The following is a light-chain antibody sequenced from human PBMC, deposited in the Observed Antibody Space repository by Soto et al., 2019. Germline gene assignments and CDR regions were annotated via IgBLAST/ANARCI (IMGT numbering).Light chain of an antibody. CDR1: QNIATQF. J-gene: IGKJ2*01. Sequence: VLTQSPGTLSLSPGERATLSCRASQNIATQFFTWYQQRPGQAPRVLIYGTSTRPTGIPDRFSGSGSGTDFTLTISRLEPEDFAVYYCQQYSSSSGYTFGQGTKLEIK. CDR3: QQYSSSSGYT. CDR2: GTS. V-gene: IGKV3-20*01.